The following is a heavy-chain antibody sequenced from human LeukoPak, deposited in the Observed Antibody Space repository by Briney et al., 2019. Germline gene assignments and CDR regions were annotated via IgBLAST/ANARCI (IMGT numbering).Heavy chain of an antibody. CDR1: GFTFSNYW. D-gene: IGHD1-26*01. CDR3: ARGAGIVGSTTPFDY. J-gene: IGHJ4*02. V-gene: IGHV3-74*03. CDR2: INTDGTT. Sequence: GGSLRLSCAASGFTFSNYWMHWVRQTLGKGLVWVSRINTDGTTTYADSVKGRFTISRDNAKNTLHLQMDSLRAEDTAVYYCARGAGIVGSTTPFDYWGQGALVTVSS.